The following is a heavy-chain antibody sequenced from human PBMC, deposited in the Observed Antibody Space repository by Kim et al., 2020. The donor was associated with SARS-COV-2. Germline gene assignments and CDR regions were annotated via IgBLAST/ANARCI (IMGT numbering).Heavy chain of an antibody. J-gene: IGHJ3*02. Sequence: GGSLRLSCAASGFTFSSYWMSWVRQAPGKGLEWVANIKQDGSEKYYVDSVKGRFTISRDNAKNSLYLQMNSLRAEDTAVYYRASNLEWLFDAFDIWGQGTMVTVSS. CDR3: ASNLEWLFDAFDI. D-gene: IGHD3-3*01. CDR2: IKQDGSEK. V-gene: IGHV3-7*01. CDR1: GFTFSSYW.